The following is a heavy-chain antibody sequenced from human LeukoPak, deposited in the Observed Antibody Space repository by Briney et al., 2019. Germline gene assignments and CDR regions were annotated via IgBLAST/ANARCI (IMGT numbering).Heavy chain of an antibody. Sequence: SETLSLTCAVYGGSFSGYYWSRIRQPPGKGLEWIGEINHSGSTNYNPSLKSRVTISVDTSKNQFSLKLSSVTAADTAVHYCARLARGIWFGFTRLRPAVNWFDPWGQGTLVTVSS. V-gene: IGHV4-34*01. J-gene: IGHJ5*02. CDR2: INHSGST. CDR1: GGSFSGYY. D-gene: IGHD3-10*01. CDR3: ARLARGIWFGFTRLRPAVNWFDP.